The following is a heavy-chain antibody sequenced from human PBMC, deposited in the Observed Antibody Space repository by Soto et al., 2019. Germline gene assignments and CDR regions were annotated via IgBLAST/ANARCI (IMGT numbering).Heavy chain of an antibody. V-gene: IGHV5-51*01. CDR3: ARLRSGYYDSSGNYYYYGMDV. D-gene: IGHD3-22*01. CDR1: GYSFTNYW. CDR2: IYPGDSDT. Sequence: GESLRISCKVSGYSFTNYWIGWVRQMPGKGLEWMGIIYPGDSDTRHSPSFQGQVTISADKSISTAYPQWSSLKASDTAMYYCARLRSGYYDSSGNYYYYGMDVWGQGTTVTV. J-gene: IGHJ6*02.